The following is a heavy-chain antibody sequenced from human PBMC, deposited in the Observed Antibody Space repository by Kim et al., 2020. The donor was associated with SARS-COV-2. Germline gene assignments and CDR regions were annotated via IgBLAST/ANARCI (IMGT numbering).Heavy chain of an antibody. J-gene: IGHJ2*01. D-gene: IGHD3-10*01. Sequence: ASVKVSCKAFGYSFTYYYIHWLRQAPGPGLEWLGRIDPINGDTNSAPRFQGRVTMTRDTSISTAYLELNGLTSDDTALYFCARAREPARGTFGFLLFWG. CDR2: IDPINGDT. V-gene: IGHV1-2*06. CDR1: GYSFTYYY. CDR3: ARAREPARGTFGFLLF.